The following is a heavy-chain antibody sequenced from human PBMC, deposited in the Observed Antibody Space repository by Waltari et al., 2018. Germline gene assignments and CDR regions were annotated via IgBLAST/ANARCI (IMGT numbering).Heavy chain of an antibody. Sequence: QVQLVQSGAEVKKPGASVKVSCKASGYTFSGYYIHWVRQAPGQGLEWMGWINCNNGDRKYAQKFQGRVTMTRDTPISTAYMDLSGHISDDTAVYYCVREQQLVPYTDEAFDIWGQGTVVTVSS. CDR1: GYTFSGYY. V-gene: IGHV1-2*02. D-gene: IGHD6-13*01. CDR3: VREQQLVPYTDEAFDI. CDR2: INCNNGDR. J-gene: IGHJ3*02.